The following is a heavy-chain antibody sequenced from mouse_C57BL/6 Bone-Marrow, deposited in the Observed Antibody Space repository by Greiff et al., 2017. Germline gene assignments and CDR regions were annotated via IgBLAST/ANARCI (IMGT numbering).Heavy chain of an antibody. Sequence: QVQLQQPGAELVRPGTSVKLSCKASGYTFTSSWMHWVKQRPGQGLAWIGVIDPSDSYTNYNQKFKGKATLTVDTSSSTAYMQLSSLTSEDSAVYYCARVVHYYGSSYDYFDDWGQGTTLTVSS. CDR1: GYTFTSSW. V-gene: IGHV1-59*01. CDR2: IDPSDSYT. D-gene: IGHD1-1*01. J-gene: IGHJ2*01. CDR3: ARVVHYYGSSYDYFDD.